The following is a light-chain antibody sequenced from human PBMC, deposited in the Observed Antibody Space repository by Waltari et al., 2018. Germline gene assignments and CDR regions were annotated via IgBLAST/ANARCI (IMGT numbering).Light chain of an antibody. CDR1: QSVSSSY. CDR3: QQYGSSPLT. J-gene: IGKJ4*01. CDR2: GAS. V-gene: IGKV3-20*01. Sequence: EIVLTQSPGTLSLSPGERATLSCRASQSVSSSYLAWYQQKPGQAPRLLSYGASSRATGIPDRFSGSRSGTDFTLTISRLEPEDFAVYYCQQYGSSPLTFGGGTKVEIK.